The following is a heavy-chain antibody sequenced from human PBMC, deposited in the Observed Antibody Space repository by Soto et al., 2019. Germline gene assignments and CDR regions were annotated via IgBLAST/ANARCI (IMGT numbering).Heavy chain of an antibody. CDR2: ISGSGGST. Sequence: EVQLLESGGGLVQPGGSLRLSCAASGFTFSSYAMSWVRQAPGKGLEWVSAISGSGGSTYYADSVKGRFTISRDNSKNTLYLHMNSLRAEDTAVYYCATHGGVRYFAQYYYGMDVWGQGTTVTVSS. J-gene: IGHJ6*02. CDR1: GFTFSSYA. V-gene: IGHV3-23*01. D-gene: IGHD3-9*01. CDR3: ATHGGVRYFAQYYYGMDV.